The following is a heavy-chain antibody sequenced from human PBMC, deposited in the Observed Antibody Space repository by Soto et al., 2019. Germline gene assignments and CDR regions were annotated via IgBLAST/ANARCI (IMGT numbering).Heavy chain of an antibody. J-gene: IGHJ6*02. Sequence: PGGSLRLSCAASGFTFSSYAMNWVRQAPGKGLEWASAISGSGGSRYYADSVKGRFTISRDNSKNTLYLQMNSVRAEDTAVYYCAKDLGDIYYYYGMDVWGQGTTVTV. D-gene: IGHD3-9*01. CDR1: GFTFSSYA. V-gene: IGHV3-23*01. CDR2: ISGSGGSR. CDR3: AKDLGDIYYYYGMDV.